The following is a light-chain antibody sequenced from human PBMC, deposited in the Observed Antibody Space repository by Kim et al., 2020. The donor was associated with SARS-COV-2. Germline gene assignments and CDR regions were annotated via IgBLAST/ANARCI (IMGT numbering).Light chain of an antibody. Sequence: GQSITVSCDGTSSDVGGYNYVSWYQQHPGTAPKLMIYDVSSRPSGVSNRFSGSKSGNTASLTISGLQAEDEADYYCSSYTSSSTRVFGGGTQLTVL. J-gene: IGLJ3*02. CDR1: SSDVGGYNY. CDR2: DVS. V-gene: IGLV2-14*03. CDR3: SSYTSSSTRV.